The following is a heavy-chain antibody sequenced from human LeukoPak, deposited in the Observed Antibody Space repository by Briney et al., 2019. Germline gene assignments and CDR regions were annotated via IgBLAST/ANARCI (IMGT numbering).Heavy chain of an antibody. CDR2: ISGSGDTT. V-gene: IGHV3-23*01. J-gene: IGHJ5*02. CDR1: GFTFNMYA. D-gene: IGHD7-27*01. CDR3: AKERLGNTKWFDP. Sequence: PGGSLRLSCATSGFTFNMYAMGWVRQAPGKGLQWVSSISGSGDTTYYADSVKGRFTISRDNSKNTLYLQMNSLEADDAAIYYCAKERLGNTKWFDPWGQGTLVTVSS.